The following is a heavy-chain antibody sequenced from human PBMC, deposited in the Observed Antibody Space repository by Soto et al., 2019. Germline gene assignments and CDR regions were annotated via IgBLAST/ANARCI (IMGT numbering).Heavy chain of an antibody. D-gene: IGHD1-7*01. Sequence: PWVSLRLSWAASGFTVSSNYMSWVRQAPGKGLEWVSVIYSGGSTYYADSVKGRFTISRDNSKNTLYLQMNSLRAEDTAVYYCARYRNLRYYFDYWGQGTLVTVSS. CDR3: ARYRNLRYYFDY. V-gene: IGHV3-53*01. CDR1: GFTVSSNY. J-gene: IGHJ4*02. CDR2: IYSGGST.